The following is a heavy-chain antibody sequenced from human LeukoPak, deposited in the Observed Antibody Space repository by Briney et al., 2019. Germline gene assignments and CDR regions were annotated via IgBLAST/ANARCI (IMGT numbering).Heavy chain of an antibody. CDR2: INHSGST. D-gene: IGHD3-10*01. Sequence: PSETLSLTCAVYGGSFSGYYWSWIRQPPGKGLEWIGEINHSGSTNYNPSLKCRVTISVDTSKNQFSLKLSSVTAADTAVYYCARLMVRGEMPYYFDYWGQGTLVTVSS. J-gene: IGHJ4*02. V-gene: IGHV4-34*01. CDR1: GGSFSGYY. CDR3: ARLMVRGEMPYYFDY.